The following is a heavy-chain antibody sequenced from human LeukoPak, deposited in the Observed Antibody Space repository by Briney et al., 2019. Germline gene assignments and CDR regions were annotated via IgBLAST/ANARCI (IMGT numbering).Heavy chain of an antibody. D-gene: IGHD1-26*01. V-gene: IGHV3-33*01. CDR1: GFTFSSYG. CDR2: IWYDGSNK. CDR3: ARDQWADYYYYYMDV. Sequence: GGSLRLSCAASGFTFSSYGMHWVRQAPGKGLEWVAVIWYDGSNKYYADSVKGRFTISRDNSKNTLYLQKNSLRAEDTAVYYCARDQWADYYYYYMDVWGKGTTVTVSS. J-gene: IGHJ6*03.